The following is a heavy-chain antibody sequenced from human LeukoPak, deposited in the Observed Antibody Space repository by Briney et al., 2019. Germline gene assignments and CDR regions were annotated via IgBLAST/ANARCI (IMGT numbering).Heavy chain of an antibody. V-gene: IGHV3-48*03. CDR1: GFTFSSYE. CDR2: ISSSGSTI. J-gene: IGHJ2*01. Sequence: GSLRLSCEASGFTFSSYEMNWVRQAPGKGLEWVSYISSSGSTIYYADSVKGRFTISRDNAKNSLYLQMNSLRAEDTAVYYCARVRKYSGYYSWYFDLWGRGTLVTVTS. CDR3: ARVRKYSGYYSWYFDL. D-gene: IGHD5-12*01.